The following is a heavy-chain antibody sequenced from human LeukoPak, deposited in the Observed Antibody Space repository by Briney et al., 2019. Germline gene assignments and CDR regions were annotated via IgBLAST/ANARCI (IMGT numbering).Heavy chain of an antibody. CDR1: GGSFSGYY. Sequence: SETLSLTCAVYGGSFSGYYWSWIRQPPGKGLEWIGEINHSGSTNYNPSLKSRVTISVDTSKNQFSLKLSSVTAADTAVYYCARGRKRAYYMDVWGKGTTVTVSS. D-gene: IGHD5-24*01. CDR2: INHSGST. CDR3: ARGRKRAYYMDV. J-gene: IGHJ6*03. V-gene: IGHV4-34*01.